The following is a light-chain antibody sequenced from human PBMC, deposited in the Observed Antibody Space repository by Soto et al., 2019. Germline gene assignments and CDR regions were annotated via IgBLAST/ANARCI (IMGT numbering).Light chain of an antibody. CDR2: GAS. J-gene: IGKJ5*01. CDR3: QQYGSSQIT. CDR1: QSVKSNY. Sequence: EIVLTQSPGTLSLSPGERATLSCRASQSVKSNYLAWYQQKSGQAPRLLIYGASSRATGIPDRFSGSGSGTDFTLTISRLEPEDFAAYYCQQYGSSQITFGQGTRLEIK. V-gene: IGKV3-20*01.